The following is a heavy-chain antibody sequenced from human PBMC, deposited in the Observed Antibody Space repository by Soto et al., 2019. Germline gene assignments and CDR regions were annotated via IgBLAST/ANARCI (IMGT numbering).Heavy chain of an antibody. J-gene: IGHJ4*02. V-gene: IGHV3-30*18. CDR1: GFRLSSYA. D-gene: IGHD2-15*01. CDR2: MSYDESKK. CDR3: AKDRRDGDFMHILVVDF. Sequence: GGSLSLSCATSGFRLSSYAMHWVRQAPGKGLEWVALMSYDESKKYYADSVKGRFTISRDTSKNTLVLEMNNLRVEDTAVYYCAKDRRDGDFMHILVVDFWGQGALVTVSS.